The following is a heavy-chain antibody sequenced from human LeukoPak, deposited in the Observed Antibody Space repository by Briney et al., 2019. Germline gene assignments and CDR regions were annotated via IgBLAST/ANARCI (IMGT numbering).Heavy chain of an antibody. CDR1: GGSFSGYY. CDR2: INHSGST. J-gene: IGHJ4*02. Sequence: SETLSLTCAAYGGSFSGYYWSWIRQPPGKGLEWIGEINHSGSTNYNPSLKSRVTISVDTSKNQFSLKLSSVTAADTAVYYCAREKERYSDYWGQGTLVTVSS. V-gene: IGHV4-34*01. D-gene: IGHD5-18*01. CDR3: AREKERYSDY.